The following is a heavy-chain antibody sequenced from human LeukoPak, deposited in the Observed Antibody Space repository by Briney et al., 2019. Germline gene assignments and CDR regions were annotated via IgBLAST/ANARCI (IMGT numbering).Heavy chain of an antibody. J-gene: IGHJ6*03. D-gene: IGHD2-15*01. CDR2: IYYSGST. CDR1: GGSISSYY. CDR3: ARGRGYCSGGSCYPAGRYYYYYYMDV. Sequence: SETLSLTCTVSGGSISSYYWSWIRQPPGKGLEWIGYIYYSGSTNYNPSLKSRVTISVDTSKNQFSLKLSSVTAADTAVYYCARGRGYCSGGSCYPAGRYYYYYYMDVWGKGTTITVSS. V-gene: IGHV4-59*12.